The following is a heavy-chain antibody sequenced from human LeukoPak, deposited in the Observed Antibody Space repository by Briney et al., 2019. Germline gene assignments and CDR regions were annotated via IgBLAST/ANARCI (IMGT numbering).Heavy chain of an antibody. D-gene: IGHD1-26*01. CDR1: GFTFTTYG. J-gene: IGHJ3*02. Sequence: GGSLRLSCAASGFTFTTYGMNWVRQAPGKGLEWVSGVIPSGASTYYADSVKGRFTISRDNSKNTLYLLMNSLRAEDTAVYYCANDLRWGSFDIRGQGTLVTVSS. CDR3: ANDLRWGSFDI. CDR2: VIPSGAST. V-gene: IGHV3-23*01.